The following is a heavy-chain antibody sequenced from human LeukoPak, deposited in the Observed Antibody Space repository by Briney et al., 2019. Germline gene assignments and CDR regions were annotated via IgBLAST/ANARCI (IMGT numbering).Heavy chain of an antibody. CDR3: ASGTVTSKAFDI. CDR2: ISSSSSTI. Sequence: PGGSLRLSCAASGFTFSSYSMNWVRQAPGKGLEWVSYISSSSSTIYYADSVKGRFTISRDNAKNSLYLQMNSLRAEDTAVCYCASGTVTSKAFDIWGQGTMVTVSS. D-gene: IGHD2-8*02. J-gene: IGHJ3*02. V-gene: IGHV3-48*01. CDR1: GFTFSSYS.